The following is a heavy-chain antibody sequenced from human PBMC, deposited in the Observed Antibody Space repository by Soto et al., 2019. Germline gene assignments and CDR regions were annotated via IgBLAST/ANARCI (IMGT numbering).Heavy chain of an antibody. J-gene: IGHJ6*02. Sequence: QVQLVQSGAEVKKPGSSVKVSCKASGGTFSSYAISWVRQAPGQGLEWMGGIIPIFGTANYAQKFQGRVTMTADESTSTAYMELSSLRSEDTAVYYCALIGGQYYDILTGYYPLYYYYGMDVWGQGTTVTVSS. CDR1: GGTFSSYA. CDR2: IIPIFGTA. V-gene: IGHV1-69*01. D-gene: IGHD3-9*01. CDR3: ALIGGQYYDILTGYYPLYYYYGMDV.